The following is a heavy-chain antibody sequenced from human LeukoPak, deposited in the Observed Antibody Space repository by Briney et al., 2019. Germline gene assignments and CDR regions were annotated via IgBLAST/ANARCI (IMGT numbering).Heavy chain of an antibody. CDR1: GFTFSWDW. D-gene: IGHD3-10*01. CDR2: IKLDGSDQ. Sequence: GGSLRLSCAVSGFTFSWDWMSWVRQAPGKGLEWVANIKLDGSDQNYVDSVEGRFTISRDNAKNSLNLQMNSLRGEDTAVYYCARECGSGRCDYGMDVWGKGTTVTVSS. CDR3: ARECGSGRCDYGMDV. V-gene: IGHV3-7*03. J-gene: IGHJ6*04.